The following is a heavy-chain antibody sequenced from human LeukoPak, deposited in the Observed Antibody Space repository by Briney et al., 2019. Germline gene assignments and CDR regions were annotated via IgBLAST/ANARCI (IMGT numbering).Heavy chain of an antibody. Sequence: GGSLRLSCAASGFTFDDYAMHWVRQAPGKGLEWVSGISWNSGSIGYADSVKGRFTISRDNAKNSLYLQMNSLRAEDMALYYCVKGDESIAAAGAFDYWGQGTLVTVSS. J-gene: IGHJ4*02. V-gene: IGHV3-9*03. D-gene: IGHD6-13*01. CDR2: ISWNSGSI. CDR1: GFTFDDYA. CDR3: VKGDESIAAAGAFDY.